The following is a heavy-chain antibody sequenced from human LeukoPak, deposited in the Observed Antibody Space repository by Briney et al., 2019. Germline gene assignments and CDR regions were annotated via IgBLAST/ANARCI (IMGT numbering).Heavy chain of an antibody. CDR2: ISSSSSYI. J-gene: IGHJ4*02. Sequence: PGGSLRLSCAASGFTFSSYSMNWVRQAPGKGLEWVSSISSSSSYIYYADSVKGRFTISRDNAKNSLYLQMNSLRAEDTAVYYCAKGRLTSSTFDYWGQGTLVTVSS. V-gene: IGHV3-21*04. CDR1: GFTFSSYS. CDR3: AKGRLTSSTFDY. D-gene: IGHD2-2*01.